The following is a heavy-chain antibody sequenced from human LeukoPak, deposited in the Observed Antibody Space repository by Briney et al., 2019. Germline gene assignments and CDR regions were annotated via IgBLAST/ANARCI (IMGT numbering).Heavy chain of an antibody. J-gene: IGHJ3*02. CDR2: VNAGNGNT. D-gene: IGHD3-3*01. V-gene: IGHV1-3*03. Sequence: GASVKVSCKASGYTFTSYAMHWVRQAPGQRLEWMGWVNAGNGNTKYSQEFQGRVTITRDTSASTAYMELRSLRSEDMAVYYCARESGDFWSGSASAIPAFDIWGQGTMVTVSS. CDR3: ARESGDFWSGSASAIPAFDI. CDR1: GYTFTSYA.